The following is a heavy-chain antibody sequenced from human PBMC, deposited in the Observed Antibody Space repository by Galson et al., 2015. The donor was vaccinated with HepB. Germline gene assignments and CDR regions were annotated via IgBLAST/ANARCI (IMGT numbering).Heavy chain of an antibody. Sequence: SLRLSCAVSGFTVNSHTMSWVRQAPGKGLEWVSGLSGRGRSTKYADSVRGRFTIPRDDSKNTLYLQMNSLRAEDTAVYYCASPLSYYGDYSGAFNIWGQGTMVTVSS. D-gene: IGHD4-17*01. J-gene: IGHJ3*02. CDR2: LSGRGRST. V-gene: IGHV3-23*01. CDR3: ASPLSYYGDYSGAFNI. CDR1: GFTVNSHT.